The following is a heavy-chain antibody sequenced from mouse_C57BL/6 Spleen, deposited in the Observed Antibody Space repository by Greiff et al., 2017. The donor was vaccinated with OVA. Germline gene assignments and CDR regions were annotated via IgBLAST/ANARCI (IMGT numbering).Heavy chain of an antibody. V-gene: IGHV5-9-1*02. Sequence: DVMLVESGEGLVKPGGSLKLSCAASGFTFSSYAMSWVRQTPEKRLEWVAYISSGGDYIYYADTVKGRFTISRDNARNTLYLQMSSLKSEDTAMYYCTRDREAWFAYWGQGTLVTVSA. CDR2: ISSGGDYI. J-gene: IGHJ3*01. CDR1: GFTFSSYA. CDR3: TRDREAWFAY. D-gene: IGHD2-14*01.